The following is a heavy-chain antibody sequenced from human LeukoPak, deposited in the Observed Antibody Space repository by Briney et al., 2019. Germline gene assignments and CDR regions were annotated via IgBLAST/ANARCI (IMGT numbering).Heavy chain of an antibody. D-gene: IGHD6-13*01. CDR1: GGSFSGYY. Sequence: KPSETLSLTCAVYGGSFSGYYWSWIRQPPGKGLEWIGEINHSGSTNYNPSLKSRVTISVDRSKNQFSLKLSSVTAADTAVYYCDRLAAAGTNWFDPWGQGTLVTVSS. CDR3: DRLAAAGTNWFDP. CDR2: INHSGST. J-gene: IGHJ5*02. V-gene: IGHV4-34*01.